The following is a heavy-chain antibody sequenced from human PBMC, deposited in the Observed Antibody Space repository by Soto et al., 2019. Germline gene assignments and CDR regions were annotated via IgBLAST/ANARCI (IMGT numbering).Heavy chain of an antibody. CDR3: AREEPYSSSSVSGAFDI. Sequence: SETLSLTCTVSGGSISSYYWSWIRQPPGKGLEWIGYIYYSGSTNYNPSLKSRVTISVDTSKNHFSLMLSPVTGADTAVYYCAREEPYSSSSVSGAFDIWGQGTMVTVSS. CDR1: GGSISSYY. D-gene: IGHD6-6*01. J-gene: IGHJ3*02. CDR2: IYYSGST. V-gene: IGHV4-59*01.